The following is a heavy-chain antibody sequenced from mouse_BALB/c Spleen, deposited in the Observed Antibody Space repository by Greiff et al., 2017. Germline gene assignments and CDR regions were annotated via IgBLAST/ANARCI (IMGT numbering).Heavy chain of an antibody. J-gene: IGHJ1*01. V-gene: IGHV3-8*02. CDR3: ARWATTVVAPYFDV. CDR2: ISYSGST. Sequence: VQLKESGPSLVKPSQTLSLTCSVTGDSITSGYWNWIRKFPGNKLEYMGYISYSGSTYYNPSLKSRISITRDTSKNQYYLQLNSVTTEDTATYYCARWATTVVAPYFDVWGAGTTVTVSS. D-gene: IGHD1-1*01. CDR1: GDSITSGY.